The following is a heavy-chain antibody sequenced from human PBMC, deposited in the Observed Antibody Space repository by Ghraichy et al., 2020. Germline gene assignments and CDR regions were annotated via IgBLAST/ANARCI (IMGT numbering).Heavy chain of an antibody. V-gene: IGHV4-59*01. D-gene: IGHD6-19*01. CDR1: GGSISSYY. CDR2: IYYSGST. J-gene: IGHJ6*02. CDR3: AREYSSPREVFGMYV. Sequence: SETLSLTCSVSGGSISSYYWNWIRQPPGKGLEWIGYIYYSGSTNYNPSLKSRVTISVDTSKNQFSLKLTSVTAADTAVYYCAREYSSPREVFGMYVWGQGTTVTVSS.